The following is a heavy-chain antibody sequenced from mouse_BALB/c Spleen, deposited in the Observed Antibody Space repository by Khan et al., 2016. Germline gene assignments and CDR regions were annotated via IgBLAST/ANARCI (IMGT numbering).Heavy chain of an antibody. CDR2: ISSGGNYT. V-gene: IGHV5-6*01. J-gene: IGHJ3*01. CDR3: ARHFPDCFYVAWFAY. Sequence: EVELVESGGDLVKPGGSLKLSCAASGFTFSSYGMSWVRQTPDKRLEWVATISSGGNYTYYPDSVKGRFTISRDNAKNTLYLQMKSLKAEDTAMYYCARHFPDCFYVAWFAYWGQGTLVAVSA. D-gene: IGHD1-1*01. CDR1: GFTFSSYG.